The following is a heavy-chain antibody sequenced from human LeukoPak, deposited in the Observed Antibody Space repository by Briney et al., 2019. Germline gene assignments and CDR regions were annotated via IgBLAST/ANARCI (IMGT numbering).Heavy chain of an antibody. CDR1: GYSISSGYY. V-gene: IGHV4-38-2*01. J-gene: IGHJ4*02. CDR3: ARSASGSYYFDY. CDR2: IYHSGST. D-gene: IGHD1-26*01. Sequence: PSETLSLTCAVSGYSISSGYYWGWIRQPPGKGLEWIGSIYHSGSTYYNPSLKSRVTISVDTSKNQFYLKLSSVTAADTAVYYCARSASGSYYFDYWGQGTLVTVSS.